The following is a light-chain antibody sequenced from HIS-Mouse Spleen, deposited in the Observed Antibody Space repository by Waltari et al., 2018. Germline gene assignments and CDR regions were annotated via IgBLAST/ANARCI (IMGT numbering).Light chain of an antibody. J-gene: IGLJ1*01. CDR2: RNN. V-gene: IGLV1-47*01. CDR3: AAWDDSLSGYV. CDR1: SSNIGSNY. Sequence: QSVLTQPPSASGTPGQRVTISCSGSSSNIGSNYVYWYQQLPGTAPKLLIYRNNQRPSGVPDRFSGSTPGTSASLAISGLRSEDEAAYYCAAWDDSLSGYVFGTGTKVTVL.